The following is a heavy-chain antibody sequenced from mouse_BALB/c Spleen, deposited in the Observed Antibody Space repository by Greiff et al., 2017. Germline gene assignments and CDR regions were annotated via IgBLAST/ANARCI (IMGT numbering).Heavy chain of an antibody. CDR1: GYTFTSYV. V-gene: IGHV1-14*01. J-gene: IGHJ4*01. CDR3: ARNYDAMDY. CDR2: INPYNDGT. Sequence: EVQGVESGPELVKPGASVKMSCKASGYTFTSYVMHWVKQKPGQGLEWIGYINPYNDGTKYNEKFKGKATLTSDKSSSTAYMELSSLTSEDSAVYYCARNYDAMDYWGQGTSVTVSS.